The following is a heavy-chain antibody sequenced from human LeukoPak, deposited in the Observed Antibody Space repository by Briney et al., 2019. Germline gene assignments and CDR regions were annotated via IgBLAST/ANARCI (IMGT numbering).Heavy chain of an antibody. V-gene: IGHV1-58*02. D-gene: IGHD3-10*01. CDR2: IVVGSGNA. Sequence: SVKVSCKASGFTFTSSAMQWVRQARGQRLEWIGWIVVGSGNANYAQKFQERVTITRDMSTSTAYMELSSLRSEDTAVYYCAAVTFGLPTYYFDYWGQGTLVTVSS. J-gene: IGHJ4*02. CDR3: AAVTFGLPTYYFDY. CDR1: GFTFTSSA.